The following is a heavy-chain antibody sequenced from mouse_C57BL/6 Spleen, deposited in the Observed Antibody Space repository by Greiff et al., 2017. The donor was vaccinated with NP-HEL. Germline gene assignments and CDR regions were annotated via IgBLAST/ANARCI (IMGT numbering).Heavy chain of an antibody. CDR1: GYSFTGYY. CDR3: ASDYYGSSSWCAY. J-gene: IGHJ3*01. CDR2: INPSTGGT. V-gene: IGHV1-42*01. D-gene: IGHD1-1*01. Sequence: EVKLQQSGPELVKPGASVKISCKASGYSFTGYYMNWVKQSPEKSLEWIGEINPSTGGTTYNQKFKAKATLTVDKSSSTAYMQLKSLTSEDSAVYYCASDYYGSSSWCAYWAKGLWSLSLQ.